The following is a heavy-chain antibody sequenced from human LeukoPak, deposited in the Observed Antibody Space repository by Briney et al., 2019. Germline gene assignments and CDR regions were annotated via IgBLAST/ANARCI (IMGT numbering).Heavy chain of an antibody. Sequence: ASVKVSCKASGYTFPSYDINWVRQATGQGLEWMGWMNPNSGNTGYAQKFQGRVTITRNTSISTAYMELSSLRSEDTAVYYCARNRMKTWFDPWGQGTLVTVSS. CDR2: MNPNSGNT. J-gene: IGHJ5*02. CDR1: GYTFPSYD. D-gene: IGHD2-8*01. V-gene: IGHV1-8*03. CDR3: ARNRMKTWFDP.